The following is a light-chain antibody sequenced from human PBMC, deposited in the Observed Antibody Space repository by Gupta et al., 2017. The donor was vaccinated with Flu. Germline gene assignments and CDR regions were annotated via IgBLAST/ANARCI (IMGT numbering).Light chain of an antibody. CDR3: SSYAGNFGV. Sequence: QSALTQPPSASGSPGQSVTISCTGTSSDVGGYNYVSWYQQYPGKAPKLMSYEVTKRPSGVPDRFFGSKSGNTASLTVSGLQAEDEADYYCSSYAGNFGVFGGGTKLTVL. CDR1: SSDVGGYNY. CDR2: EVT. J-gene: IGLJ3*02. V-gene: IGLV2-8*01.